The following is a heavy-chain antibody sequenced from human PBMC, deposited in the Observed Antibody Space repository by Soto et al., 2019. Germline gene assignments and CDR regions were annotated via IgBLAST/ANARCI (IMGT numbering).Heavy chain of an antibody. Sequence: QVQLVESGGGVVQPGRSLRLSCAASGFTFSNYGMHWVRQAPGKGLEWVAVISYHGSDKYYADSVKGRFTISRDNSKNTLYLQMGSLRAEDTAVYSCAKDHLTTTVTTVGYWGQGTLVTVSS. D-gene: IGHD4-17*01. CDR2: ISYHGSDK. V-gene: IGHV3-30*18. J-gene: IGHJ4*02. CDR3: AKDHLTTTVTTVGY. CDR1: GFTFSNYG.